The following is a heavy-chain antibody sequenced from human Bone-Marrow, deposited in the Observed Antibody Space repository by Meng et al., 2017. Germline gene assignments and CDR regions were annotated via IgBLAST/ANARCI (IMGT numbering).Heavy chain of an antibody. CDR1: GFTFSSYS. CDR3: AREPDYYGSGLDY. Sequence: GESLKISCAASGFTFSSYSMNWVRQAPGKGLEWVSSISSSSSYIYYADSVKGRFTISRDNAKNSLYLQMNSLRAEDTAVYYCAREPDYYGSGLDYWGQGTLVTVS. V-gene: IGHV3-21*01. CDR2: ISSSSSYI. J-gene: IGHJ4*02. D-gene: IGHD3-10*01.